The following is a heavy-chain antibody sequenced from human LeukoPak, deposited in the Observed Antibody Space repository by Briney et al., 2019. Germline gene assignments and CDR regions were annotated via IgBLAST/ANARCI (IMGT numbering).Heavy chain of an antibody. CDR3: ARETGSSRWFDP. J-gene: IGHJ5*02. Sequence: SETLSLTCTVSGGSKSSYYWSWIRQAAGKGLEWIGRIYTSGSTNYNPSLKSRVTISVDMSKNQFSLNLTSVTAADTAVYYCARETGSSRWFDPWGQGTLVTVSS. CDR2: IYTSGST. D-gene: IGHD1-26*01. CDR1: GGSKSSYY. V-gene: IGHV4-4*07.